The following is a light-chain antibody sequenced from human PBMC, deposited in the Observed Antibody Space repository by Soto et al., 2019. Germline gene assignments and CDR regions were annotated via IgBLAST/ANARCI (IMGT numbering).Light chain of an antibody. CDR2: AND. J-gene: IGLJ2*01. Sequence: QSVLTQPPSVSGAPGQRLTISCAGTSSNIGAGFDVHWYQQLPGTAPKLLIYANDDRPSGVLDRFSGSTSGTSASLAITGLQAEDAADYYCQSYDNSLLAYVFGGGTKVTVL. CDR3: QSYDNSLLAYV. V-gene: IGLV1-40*01. CDR1: SSNIGAGFD.